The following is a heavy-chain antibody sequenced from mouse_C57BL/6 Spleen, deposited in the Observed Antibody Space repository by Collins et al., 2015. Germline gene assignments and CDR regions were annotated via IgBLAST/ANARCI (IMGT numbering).Heavy chain of an antibody. CDR2: IYPRNGGT. V-gene: IGHV1-53*01. Sequence: QVQLQQPGTELVKPGASVKLSCKASGYTFTSYWMHWVKQRPGQGPEWIGNIYPRNGGTNYNEKFKNKATLTVDKSSSTAYMQLSSLTSEDSAVYYCSRGYYDYDGRRGLDYWGQGTTLTVSS. J-gene: IGHJ2*01. CDR3: SRGYYDYDGRRGLDY. CDR1: GYTFTSYW. D-gene: IGHD2-4*01.